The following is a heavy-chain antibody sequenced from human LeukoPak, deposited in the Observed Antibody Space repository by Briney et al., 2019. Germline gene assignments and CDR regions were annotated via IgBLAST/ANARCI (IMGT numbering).Heavy chain of an antibody. CDR2: ISSSGASK. D-gene: IGHD5/OR15-5a*01. CDR3: ATLNSVYDAFDI. V-gene: IGHV3-23*01. Sequence: GGSLRLSCAASGFTFGSYAMGWVRQAPGKGLEWVSAISSSGASKYYADSVKGRFTISRDNSNNTLYLQVSSLRAEDTAVYYCATLNSVYDAFDIWGQGTMVTVSS. J-gene: IGHJ3*02. CDR1: GFTFGSYA.